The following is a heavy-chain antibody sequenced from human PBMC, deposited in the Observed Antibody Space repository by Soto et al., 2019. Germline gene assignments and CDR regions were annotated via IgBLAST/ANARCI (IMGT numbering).Heavy chain of an antibody. CDR2: IRSKAYGGTT. CDR1: GFTFGDYA. D-gene: IGHD6-13*01. J-gene: IGHJ3*02. CDR3: TSQGHGVYSSSWYLLSDPKNDAFDI. Sequence: GGSLRLSCTASGFTFGDYAMSWFRQAPGKGLEWVGFIRSKAYGGTTEYAASVEGRFTISRNDSKRIAYLQMNSLKTKDRAVYYCTSQGHGVYSSSWYLLSDPKNDAFDIWGQGTMVTVSS. V-gene: IGHV3-49*03.